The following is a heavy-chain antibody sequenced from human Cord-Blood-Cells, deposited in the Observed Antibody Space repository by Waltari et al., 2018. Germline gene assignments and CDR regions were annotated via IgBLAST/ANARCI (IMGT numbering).Heavy chain of an antibody. V-gene: IGHV1-2*02. J-gene: IGHJ4*02. CDR3: ARDWDYSSSSGELDY. Sequence: QVQLVQSGAEVKKPGASVKVSCKASGYTFTGYYMHWVRQAPGQGLEWMGWINRNRGGTNYAKKDKGRVTRTRDTSISTAYMELSRLRSDDTAVYYCARDWDYSSSSGELDYWGQGTLVTVSS. D-gene: IGHD6-6*01. CDR2: INRNRGGT. CDR1: GYTFTGYY.